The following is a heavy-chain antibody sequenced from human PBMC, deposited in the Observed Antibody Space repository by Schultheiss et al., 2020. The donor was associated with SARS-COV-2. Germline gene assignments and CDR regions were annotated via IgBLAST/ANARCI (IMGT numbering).Heavy chain of an antibody. V-gene: IGHV2-70*04. CDR3: ARMTKYYYDRSGCIDY. CDR2: IDWDDDK. J-gene: IGHJ4*02. Sequence: SGPTLVKPTQTLTLTCTFSGFSLSTSEVGVTWIRQPPGAPLEWLARIDWDDDKFYSTSLETRLTISQDTPKKQVVLTMTNMDPADTATYYCARMTKYYYDRSGCIDYWGQGILVTVSS. CDR1: GFSLSTSEVG. D-gene: IGHD3-22*01.